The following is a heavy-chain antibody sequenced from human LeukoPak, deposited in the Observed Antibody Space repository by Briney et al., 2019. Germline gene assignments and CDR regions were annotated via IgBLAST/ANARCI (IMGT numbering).Heavy chain of an antibody. CDR1: GFTFSSYW. Sequence: GGSLRLSCAASGFTFSSYWMSWVRQAPGKGLEWVANIKQDGSEKYYVGSVKGRFTISRDNAKNSLSLQMDSLRDEGTAVYYCARDSVHGYYDSSGYSALFDCWGQGTLVTVSS. CDR2: IKQDGSEK. D-gene: IGHD3-22*01. V-gene: IGHV3-7*01. CDR3: ARDSVHGYYDSSGYSALFDC. J-gene: IGHJ4*02.